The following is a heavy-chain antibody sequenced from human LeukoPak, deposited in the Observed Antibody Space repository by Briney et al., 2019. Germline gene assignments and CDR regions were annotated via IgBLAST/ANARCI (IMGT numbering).Heavy chain of an antibody. J-gene: IGHJ4*02. CDR1: GGSFSGYY. CDR2: INHSGST. D-gene: IGHD3-10*01. CDR3: ARGISSGVDY. Sequence: PSETLSLTCAVYGGSFSGYYWSWIRQPLGKGLEWIGEINHSGSTNYNPSLKSRVTIPVDTSKNQFSLKLSSVTAADTAVYYCARGISSGVDYWGQGTLVTVSS. V-gene: IGHV4-34*01.